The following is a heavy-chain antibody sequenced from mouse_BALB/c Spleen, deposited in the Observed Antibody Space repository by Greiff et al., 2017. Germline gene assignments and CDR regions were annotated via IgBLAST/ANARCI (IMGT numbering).Heavy chain of an antibody. D-gene: IGHD1-2*01. CDR1: GFNIKDTY. CDR2: IDPANGNT. CDR3: ARTATDYAMDY. V-gene: IGHV14-3*02. J-gene: IGHJ4*01. Sequence: EVQGVESGAELVKPGASVKLSCTASGFNIKDTYMHWVKQRPEQGLEWIGRIDPANGNTKYDPKFQGKATITADTSSNTAYLQLSSLTSEDTAVYYCARTATDYAMDYWGQGTSVTVSS.